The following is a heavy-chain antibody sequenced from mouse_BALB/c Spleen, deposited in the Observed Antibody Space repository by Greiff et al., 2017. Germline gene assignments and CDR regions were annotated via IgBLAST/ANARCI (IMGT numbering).Heavy chain of an antibody. J-gene: IGHJ4*01. CDR3: ARPLTATYAMDY. Sequence: EVQLQESGGDLVKPGGSLKLSCAASGFTFSSYGMSWVRQTPDKRLEWVATISSGGSYTYYPDSVKGRFTISRDNAKNTLYLQMSSLKSEDTAMYYCARPLTATYAMDYWGQGTSVTVSS. CDR2: ISSGGSYT. D-gene: IGHD1-2*01. CDR1: GFTFSSYG. V-gene: IGHV5-6*01.